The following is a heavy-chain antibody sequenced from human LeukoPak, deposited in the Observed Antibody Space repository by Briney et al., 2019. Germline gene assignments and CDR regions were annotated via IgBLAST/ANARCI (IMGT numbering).Heavy chain of an antibody. CDR1: GGSISSYY. V-gene: IGHV4-59*08. Sequence: SETLSLTCTASGGSISSYYWSWIRQPPGKGLEWIGYIYYNGSTTYNPSLKSRVTIRVDMSKNPFSLRLSSVAAADTDVYYCARAIVRAYEGYFYYWGQGTLVTVSS. CDR3: ARAIVRAYEGYFYY. D-gene: IGHD5-12*01. CDR2: IYYNGST. J-gene: IGHJ4*02.